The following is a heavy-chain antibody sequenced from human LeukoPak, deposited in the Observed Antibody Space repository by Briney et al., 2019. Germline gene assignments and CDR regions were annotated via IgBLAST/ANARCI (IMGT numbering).Heavy chain of an antibody. D-gene: IGHD6-19*01. CDR1: GGSVNTYY. J-gene: IGHJ4*02. CDR3: ARLRRDINDWYADDC. CDR2: ISITEGT. V-gene: IGHV4-4*07. Sequence: SETLSLTCSVSGGSVNTYYWSWIRQSTGKGLEWIGRISITEGTNYNPSLKSRVSMSVDASKNQVSLKLGSVTAADTAVYYCARLRRDINDWYADDCWGQGTLITVSS.